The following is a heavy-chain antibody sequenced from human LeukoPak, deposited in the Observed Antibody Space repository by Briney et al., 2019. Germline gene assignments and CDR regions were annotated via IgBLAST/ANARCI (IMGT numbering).Heavy chain of an antibody. Sequence: SETLSLTCTVSGGSISSSSYYWGWIRQPPGKGLEWIGSIYYSGSTYYNPSFKSRVTISVDTSKNQFSLKLSSVTAADTAVYYCARDSGFGGELYYFDYWGQGTLVTVSS. V-gene: IGHV4-39*07. D-gene: IGHD3-10*01. J-gene: IGHJ4*02. CDR2: IYYSGST. CDR3: ARDSGFGGELYYFDY. CDR1: GGSISSSSYY.